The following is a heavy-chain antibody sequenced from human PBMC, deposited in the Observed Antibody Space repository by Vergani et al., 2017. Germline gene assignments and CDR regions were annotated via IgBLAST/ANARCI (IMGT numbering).Heavy chain of an antibody. CDR2: IYYSGST. CDR1: GGSISSSNW. D-gene: IGHD6-19*01. Sequence: QVQLQESGPGLVKPSGTLSLTCAVSGGSISSSNWWSWVRQPPGKGLEWIGYIYYSGSTNYNPSLKSRVTISVDTSKNQFSLKLSSVTAADTAVYYCAREVYSSGWSYFDYWGQGTLVTVSS. CDR3: AREVYSSGWSYFDY. J-gene: IGHJ4*02. V-gene: IGHV4-4*02.